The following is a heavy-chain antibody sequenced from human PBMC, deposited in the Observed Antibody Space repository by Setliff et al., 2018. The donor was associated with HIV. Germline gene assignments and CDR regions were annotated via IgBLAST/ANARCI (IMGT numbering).Heavy chain of an antibody. J-gene: IGHJ5*01. Sequence: GGSLRLSCAASGFTFSSYEMNWVRQAPGKGLEWVSYISSSGSTIYYADSVKGRFTISRDNAKNSLYLQMNSLRAEDTAVYYCAREDPGGESGSTTICDSWGQGTQVTVSS. V-gene: IGHV3-48*03. D-gene: IGHD2-2*01. CDR3: AREDPGGESGSTTICDS. CDR1: GFTFSSYE. CDR2: ISSSGSTI.